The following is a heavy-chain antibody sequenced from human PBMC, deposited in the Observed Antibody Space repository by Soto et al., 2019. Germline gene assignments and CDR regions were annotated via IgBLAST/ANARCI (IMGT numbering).Heavy chain of an antibody. CDR2: LSSSGSTI. CDR3: ARATITSTVADTWYFDL. V-gene: IGHV3-11*01. CDR1: GFTFSDYY. D-gene: IGHD6-19*01. J-gene: IGHJ2*01. Sequence: QVQLVESGGGLVKPGGSLRLSCAASGFTFSDYYMSWIRQAPGKGLEWVSSLSSSGSTIYYADSVKGRFTISRDNAKNSLYLQMNSLRAEDTAVYYCARATITSTVADTWYFDLWGRGTLVTVSS.